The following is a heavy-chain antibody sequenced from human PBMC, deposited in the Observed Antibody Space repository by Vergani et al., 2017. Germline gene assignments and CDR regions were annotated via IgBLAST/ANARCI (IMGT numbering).Heavy chain of an antibody. V-gene: IGHV3-33*01. CDR1: GFTFNQYG. J-gene: IGHJ5*02. D-gene: IGHD1-14*01. Sequence: QVQLVESGGGVVQPGRSLRLSCAASGFTFNQYGMHWVRQAPGKGLEWVAVTWYDGNNKQYADSVKGRFTISRENSKRTMYLQMNSLRDEDTGVYYCARDLRLLYNRFDPWGQGTLVTVSS. CDR3: ARDLRLLYNRFDP. CDR2: TWYDGNNK.